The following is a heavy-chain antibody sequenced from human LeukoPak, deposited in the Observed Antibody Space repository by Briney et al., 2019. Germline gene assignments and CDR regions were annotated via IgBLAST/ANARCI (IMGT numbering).Heavy chain of an antibody. J-gene: IGHJ5*02. Sequence: ASVTVSYKASGYTFTSHFMHWVRQAPGQGLEWMGIINPSGGSTSYAQKFQGRVTMTRDMSTSTVYMELSSLRSEDTAVYYCARAKLRRGWFDPWGQGTLVTVSS. CDR3: ARAKLRRGWFDP. CDR2: INPSGGST. CDR1: GYTFTSHF. D-gene: IGHD4-23*01. V-gene: IGHV1-46*01.